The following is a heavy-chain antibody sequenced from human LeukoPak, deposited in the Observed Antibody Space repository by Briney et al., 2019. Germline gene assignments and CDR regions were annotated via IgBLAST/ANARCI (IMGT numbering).Heavy chain of an antibody. CDR1: GFTFSNND. CDR3: VRQPDSARYGFDY. CDR2: IGSAGDT. Sequence: PGGSLRLSCVVSGFTFSNNDMRWVRQTTGKGLEWVSAIGSAGDTYYADSVKGRFTISRENAKQSLYLQMNSPRADDTAVYYCVRQPDSARYGFDYWGQGTQVTVSS. J-gene: IGHJ4*02. V-gene: IGHV3-13*01. D-gene: IGHD1-14*01.